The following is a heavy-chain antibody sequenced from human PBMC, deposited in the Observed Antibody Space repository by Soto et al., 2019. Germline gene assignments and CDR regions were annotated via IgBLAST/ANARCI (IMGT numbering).Heavy chain of an antibody. CDR1: GYTFFTYD. D-gene: IGHD5-12*01. J-gene: IGHJ5*02. CDR2: ISTYSGDT. CDR3: ARHHGPTTSENGFDP. Sequence: QVHLVQSGVEVKTPGASVKVSCQASGYTFFTYDISWVRQAPGQGVEWMGWISTYSGDTKYAQKFQGRVTMTTDTSTTTAYLELRSLRSDATAVYYCARHHGPTTSENGFDPWGQGTLVTVSS. V-gene: IGHV1-18*01.